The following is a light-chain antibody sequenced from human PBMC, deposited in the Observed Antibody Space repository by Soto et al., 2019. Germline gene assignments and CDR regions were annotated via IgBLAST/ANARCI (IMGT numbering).Light chain of an antibody. CDR1: QSIGSY. CDR3: HQRRNSIT. V-gene: IGKV3-11*01. J-gene: IGKJ5*01. Sequence: EIVLTQSPVTLSLSLGERVTLSCRASQSIGSYLGWLQQKPGQAPRLLSYDASKRATGIPGRFSVSGSGTDFTLTISNIEPEDFAVYYCHQRRNSITCGQGTRMEI. CDR2: DAS.